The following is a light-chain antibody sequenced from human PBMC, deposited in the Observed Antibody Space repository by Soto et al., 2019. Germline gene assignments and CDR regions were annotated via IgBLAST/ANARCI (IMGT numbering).Light chain of an antibody. CDR3: QQYGVSMFT. CDR1: QTVRDGY. V-gene: IGKV3-20*01. J-gene: IGKJ2*01. Sequence: DIVLTQSPGTLSLSPGERATLSCRASQTVRDGYLAWYQQKPGQAPRLFIYGASARATGIPDRFSGSGSGTDFTLTISGLEPEDFAVYYCQQYGVSMFTFGQGAKLDIK. CDR2: GAS.